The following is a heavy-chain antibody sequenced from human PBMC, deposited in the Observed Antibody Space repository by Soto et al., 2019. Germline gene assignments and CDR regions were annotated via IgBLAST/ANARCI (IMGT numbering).Heavy chain of an antibody. V-gene: IGHV3-48*03. CDR2: ISSSGGTT. CDR3: ARWEVVTGLDY. D-gene: IGHD3-22*01. CDR1: GFTFGTSE. J-gene: IGHJ4*02. Sequence: PGGSLRLSCAASGFTFGTSEMSWVRQAPGKGLEWISHISSSGGTTYYADSVKGRFTISRDNANHSLFLQMNSLRVADTAVYYCARWEVVTGLDYWGQGTLVTVSS.